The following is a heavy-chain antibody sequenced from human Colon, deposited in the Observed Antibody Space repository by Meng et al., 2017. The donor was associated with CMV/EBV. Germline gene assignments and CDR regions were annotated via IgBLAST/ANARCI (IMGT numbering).Heavy chain of an antibody. J-gene: IGHJ6*02. CDR1: GFTLSSYS. D-gene: IGHD2-21*01. Sequence: GESLKTSCAAPGFTLSSYSMNWVRQAPGKGPEWVSSISSSSSYIPYADSVKCRFTISRDNAKNSLYLQMNSLRAEDTAVYYCARDNGGEVSEKHYYYYGMDVWGQGTTVTVSS. CDR2: ISSSSSYI. V-gene: IGHV3-21*01. CDR3: ARDNGGEVSEKHYYYYGMDV.